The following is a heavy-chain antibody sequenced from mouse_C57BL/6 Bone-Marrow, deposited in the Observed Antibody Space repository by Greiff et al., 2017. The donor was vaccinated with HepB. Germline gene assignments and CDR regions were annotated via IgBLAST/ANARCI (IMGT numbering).Heavy chain of an antibody. Sequence: VQLQQPGAELVMPGASVKLSCKASGYTFTSYWMHWVKQRPGQGLEWIGEIDPSDSYTNYNQKFKGKSTLTVDKSSSTAYMQLSSLTSEDSAVYYCARFITTVVATHWYFDVWGTGTTVTVSS. CDR1: GYTFTSYW. J-gene: IGHJ1*03. D-gene: IGHD1-1*01. CDR3: ARFITTVVATHWYFDV. CDR2: IDPSDSYT. V-gene: IGHV1-69*01.